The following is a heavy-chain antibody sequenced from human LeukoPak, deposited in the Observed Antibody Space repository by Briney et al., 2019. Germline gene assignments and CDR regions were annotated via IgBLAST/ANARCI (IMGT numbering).Heavy chain of an antibody. CDR1: GGSFSGYY. Sequence: SETLSPTCAVSGGSFSGYYWSWIRQPSGKGLEWIGEINHSGSTNYNPSLKSRVTISVDTSKNQFSLKLSSVTAADTAVYYCARGRRGGAVAAKLGAFDIWGQGTMVTVSS. D-gene: IGHD6-19*01. CDR3: ARGRRGGAVAAKLGAFDI. J-gene: IGHJ3*02. V-gene: IGHV4-34*01. CDR2: INHSGST.